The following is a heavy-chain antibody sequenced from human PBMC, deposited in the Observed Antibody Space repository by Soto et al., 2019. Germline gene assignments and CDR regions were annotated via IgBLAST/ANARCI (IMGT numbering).Heavy chain of an antibody. Sequence: SETLSLTCTVSGDSMSKYYWSWIRQPAGKGLEWIGRIYTSGSTNYNPSLKSRVNMSIDTSNNHFSLNLKSVTAADAAVDCCARTVGAAYYFDFWGQGALVTVS. V-gene: IGHV4-4*07. CDR1: GDSMSKYY. CDR2: IYTSGST. CDR3: ARTVGAAYYFDF. D-gene: IGHD1-26*01. J-gene: IGHJ4*02.